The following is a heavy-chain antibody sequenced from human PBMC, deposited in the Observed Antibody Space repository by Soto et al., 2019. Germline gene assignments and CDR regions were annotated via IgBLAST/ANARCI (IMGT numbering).Heavy chain of an antibody. CDR3: ARIDTGGYNYYYYGMDA. V-gene: IGHV5-51*01. Sequence: GESLKISGNGSGYIFSTYWIGWGRQMPGKGLEWMGIIHPGDSETTYNPSFQGQVTFSADKSTNTAYLQWSSLKASDTAMYYCARIDTGGYNYYYYGMDAWGQGTTVTVSS. CDR2: IHPGDSET. CDR1: GYIFSTYW. D-gene: IGHD2-8*02. J-gene: IGHJ6*02.